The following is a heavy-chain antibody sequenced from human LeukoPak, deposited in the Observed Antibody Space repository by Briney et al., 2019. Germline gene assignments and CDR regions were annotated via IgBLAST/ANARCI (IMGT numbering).Heavy chain of an antibody. D-gene: IGHD1-26*01. CDR2: IIPIFGTA. CDR1: GGTFSSYA. V-gene: IGHV1-69*05. J-gene: IGHJ4*02. CDR3: ARATSGYFDY. Sequence: TSVKVSSKASGGTFSSYAISWVRQAPGQGLEWMGRIIPIFGTANYAQKFQGRVTITTDESTSTAYMELSSLRSEDTAVYYCARATSGYFDYWGQGTLVTVSS.